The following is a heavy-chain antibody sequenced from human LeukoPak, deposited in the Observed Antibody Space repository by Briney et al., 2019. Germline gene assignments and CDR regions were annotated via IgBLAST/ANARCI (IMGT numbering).Heavy chain of an antibody. CDR1: GFTFSTYA. J-gene: IGHJ6*02. V-gene: IGHV3-23*01. Sequence: GGSLRLSCAASGFTFSTYAMSWVRQAPGKGLEWVAALSANADDTYYADTVKGRFTISRDNSKNTLYLQMNSLRAEDTAVYYCARSSGSYYYYGMDVWGQGTTVTVSS. D-gene: IGHD3-10*01. CDR2: LSANADDT. CDR3: ARSSGSYYYYGMDV.